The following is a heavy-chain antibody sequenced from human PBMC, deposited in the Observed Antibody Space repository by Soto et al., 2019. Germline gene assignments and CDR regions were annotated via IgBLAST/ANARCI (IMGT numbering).Heavy chain of an antibody. J-gene: IGHJ4*02. V-gene: IGHV4-34*01. CDR3: ASPGKAASDY. D-gene: IGHD2-15*01. CDR1: GGSFSGYY. Sequence: QVQLQQWGAGLLKPSETLSLTCAVYGGSFSGYYWSWIRQPPGKGLEWIGEINHSGSTNYNPSLRSRVTISVDTSKNQFSLKLSSVTAADTAVYYCASPGKAASDYWGQGTLVTVSS. CDR2: INHSGST.